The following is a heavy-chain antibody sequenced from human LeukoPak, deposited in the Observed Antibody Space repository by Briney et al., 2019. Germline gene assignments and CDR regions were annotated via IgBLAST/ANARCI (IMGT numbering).Heavy chain of an antibody. V-gene: IGHV3-11*04. CDR2: ISSSGSTI. CDR1: GFTFSDYY. Sequence: GGSLRLSCAASGFTFSDYYMSWIRQAPGKGLEWVSYISSSGSTIYYADSVKGRFTISRDNAKNSLYLQMNSLRAEDTAVYYCRYYDSSGYYKTDYWGQGTLVTVSS. CDR3: RYYDSSGYYKTDY. J-gene: IGHJ4*02. D-gene: IGHD3-22*01.